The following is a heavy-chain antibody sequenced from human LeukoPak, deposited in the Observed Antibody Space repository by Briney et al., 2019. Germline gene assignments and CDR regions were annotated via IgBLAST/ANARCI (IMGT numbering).Heavy chain of an antibody. CDR3: AKEVTINGPNNWFDP. CDR2: IYSGGST. J-gene: IGHJ5*02. Sequence: PGGSLRLSCAASGFTVSSNYMSWVRQAPGKGLEWVSVIYSGGSTYYADSVKGRFTISRDNSKNTLYLQMNSLRAEDTAVYYCAKEVTINGPNNWFDPWGQGTLVTVSS. V-gene: IGHV3-53*01. CDR1: GFTVSSNY. D-gene: IGHD2-21*02.